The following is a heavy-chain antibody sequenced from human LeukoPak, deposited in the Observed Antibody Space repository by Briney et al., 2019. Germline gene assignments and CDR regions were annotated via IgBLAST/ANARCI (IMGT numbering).Heavy chain of an antibody. J-gene: IGHJ4*02. CDR1: GFTFSSYW. CDR3: ARESSSSWSRLIFDY. V-gene: IGHV3-7*01. Sequence: PGGSLRLSCAASGFTFSSYWMSWVRQTPGKGLEWVANINQDGSEKYYVDSVKGRFTISRDNAKSSLYLQMNSLRAEDTAVYYCARESSSSWSRLIFDYWGQGTLVTVSS. D-gene: IGHD6-13*01. CDR2: INQDGSEK.